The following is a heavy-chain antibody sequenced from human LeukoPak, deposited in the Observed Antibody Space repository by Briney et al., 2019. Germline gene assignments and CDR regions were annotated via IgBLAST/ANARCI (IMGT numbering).Heavy chain of an antibody. J-gene: IGHJ4*02. CDR2: IYCSGST. D-gene: IGHD3-10*01. V-gene: IGHV4-31*03. Sequence: SQTLSLTCTVSGGSISSGGYYWSWIRQHPGKGLEWIGYIYCSGSTYYNPSLKSRVTISVDTSKNQFSLKLSSVTAADTAVYYCASTHYYGSGSYGVIVDYWGQGTLVTVSS. CDR3: ASTHYYGSGSYGVIVDY. CDR1: GGSISSGGYY.